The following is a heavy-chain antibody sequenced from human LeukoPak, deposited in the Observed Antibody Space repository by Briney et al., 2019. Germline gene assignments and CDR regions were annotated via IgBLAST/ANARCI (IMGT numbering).Heavy chain of an antibody. Sequence: GGSLRLSCAASGFSFTNYAMHWVRQAPGKGLEWVAVISYDGSNKYYADSVKGRFTISRDNSKNALYLQMNSLRAEDTAVYYCARDSRGGYSYGRDPWYFDYWGQGTLVTVSS. CDR1: GFSFTNYA. CDR2: ISYDGSNK. CDR3: ARDSRGGYSYGRDPWYFDY. D-gene: IGHD5-18*01. J-gene: IGHJ4*02. V-gene: IGHV3-30-3*01.